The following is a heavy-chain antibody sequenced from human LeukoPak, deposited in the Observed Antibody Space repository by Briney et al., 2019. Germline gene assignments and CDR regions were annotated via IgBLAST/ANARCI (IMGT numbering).Heavy chain of an antibody. CDR2: INAGNGDT. J-gene: IGHJ4*02. D-gene: IGHD3-9*01. CDR1: GYTFTSYA. Sequence: ASVKVSCKASGYTFTSYAMHWVRQAPGQRLEWMGWINAGNGDTKYSQKFQGRVTITRDTSATTAYMELSSLRSEDTAVYYCARGDSLLTGYYMDYDYWGQGTLVTVSS. CDR3: ARGDSLLTGYYMDYDY. V-gene: IGHV1-3*01.